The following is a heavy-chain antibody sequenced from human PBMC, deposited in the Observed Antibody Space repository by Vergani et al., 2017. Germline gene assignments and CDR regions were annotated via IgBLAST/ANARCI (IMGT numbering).Heavy chain of an antibody. CDR1: GFTFSSYW. V-gene: IGHV3-74*01. D-gene: IGHD6-19*01. J-gene: IGHJ3*02. Sequence: EVQLVESGGGLVQPGGSLRLSCAASGFTFSSYWMHWVRQAPGTGLVWVSRINSDGSSTSYADSVKGRFTISRDNAKNTLYLQMNSRRAEDTAVYYCARERWGSGWFHAFDIWGQGTMVTVSS. CDR2: INSDGSST. CDR3: ARERWGSGWFHAFDI.